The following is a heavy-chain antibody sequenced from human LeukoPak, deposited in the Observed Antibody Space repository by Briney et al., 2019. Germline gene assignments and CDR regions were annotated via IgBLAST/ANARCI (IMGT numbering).Heavy chain of an antibody. CDR1: GYTLTELS. CDR2: FDPEDGET. J-gene: IGHJ4*02. CDR3: ATGVEYYDFWSGYYPFDY. D-gene: IGHD3-3*01. Sequence: ASVKVSCKVSGYTLTELSMHWVRQAPGKGLEWMGGFDPEDGETIYAQKFQGRVTMTEDTSTDTAYMELSSLRYEDTAVYYCATGVEYYDFWSGYYPFDYWGQGTLVTVSS. V-gene: IGHV1-24*01.